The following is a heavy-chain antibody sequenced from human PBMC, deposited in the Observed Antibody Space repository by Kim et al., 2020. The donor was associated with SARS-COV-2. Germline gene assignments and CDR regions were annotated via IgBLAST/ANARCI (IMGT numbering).Heavy chain of an antibody. D-gene: IGHD2-15*01. V-gene: IGHV3-30-3*01. CDR2: ISYDGSNK. Sequence: GGSLRLSCAASGFTFSSYAMHWVRQAPGKGLEWVAVISYDGSNKYYADSVKGRFTISRDNSKNTLYLQMNSLRAEDTAVYYCARIWGGVDYWGQGTLVTVSS. J-gene: IGHJ4*02. CDR3: ARIWGGVDY. CDR1: GFTFSSYA.